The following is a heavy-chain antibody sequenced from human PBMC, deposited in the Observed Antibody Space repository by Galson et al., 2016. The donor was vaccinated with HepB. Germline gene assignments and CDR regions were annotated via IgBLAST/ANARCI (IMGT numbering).Heavy chain of an antibody. CDR2: ISGNGGST. CDR1: GFTFSRYA. Sequence: SLRLSCAASGFTFSRYAMSWVRQAPGKGLEWVSTISGNGGSTYYADSVKGRFTISTDNSKNTLYLQMNGLRADDTAVYYCAKIITVQGGFYFYGMNVWGQGTTVTVSS. D-gene: IGHD3-10*01. J-gene: IGHJ6*02. V-gene: IGHV3-23*01. CDR3: AKIITVQGGFYFYGMNV.